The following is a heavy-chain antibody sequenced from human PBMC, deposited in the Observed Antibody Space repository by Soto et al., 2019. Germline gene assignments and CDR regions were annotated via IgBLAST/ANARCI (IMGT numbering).Heavy chain of an antibody. CDR1: GGTFSSYA. V-gene: IGHV1-69*01. CDR3: ARNAAVLCYYDSGYWFDP. D-gene: IGHD3-22*01. CDR2: IIPIFGTA. Sequence: QVQLVQSGAEVKKPGSSVKVSCKASGGTFSSYAISWVRQAPGQGLEWMGGIIPIFGTANYAQKFQGRVTITADEATSTAYMELSSLRSEDTAVYYWARNAAVLCYYDSGYWFDPWGQGTLVTVSS. J-gene: IGHJ5*02.